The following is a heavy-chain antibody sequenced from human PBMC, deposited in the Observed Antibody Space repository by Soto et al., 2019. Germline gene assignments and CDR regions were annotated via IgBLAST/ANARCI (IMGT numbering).Heavy chain of an antibody. CDR3: ARVGDFWTGHFDY. CDR2: IRHDGSDK. D-gene: IGHD3-3*01. J-gene: IGHJ4*02. V-gene: IGHV3-7*01. Sequence: EVQLVESGGGLVQPGGSLRLSCAASGFTFSTYWMSWVRQTPGKGLEWVANIRHDGSDKYYVDSMKGRFTISRDNAKNSLFLQMNRLRAEDTAVDYCARVGDFWTGHFDYWGQGALVTVSS. CDR1: GFTFSTYW.